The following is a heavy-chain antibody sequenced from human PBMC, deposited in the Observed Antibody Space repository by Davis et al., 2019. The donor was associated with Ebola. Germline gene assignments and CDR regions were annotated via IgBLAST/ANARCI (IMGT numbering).Heavy chain of an antibody. D-gene: IGHD4-17*01. CDR1: GGAMNNYF. CDR3: ARGNYGDYIVLYYYNMDV. CDR2: IHYLGNT. Sequence: MPSETLSLTCTVSGGAMNNYFWSWMRQPPGKGLEWIGNIHYLGNTDYNPSLKSRVTMSVDTSKNQFSLKLSSVTAADTAVYYCARGNYGDYIVLYYYNMDVWGQGTTVTVSS. V-gene: IGHV4-59*01. J-gene: IGHJ6*02.